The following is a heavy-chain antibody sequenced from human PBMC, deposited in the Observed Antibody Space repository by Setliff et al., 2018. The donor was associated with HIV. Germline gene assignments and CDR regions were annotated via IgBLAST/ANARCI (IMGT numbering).Heavy chain of an antibody. Sequence: LSLTCSVSGGPMRSSSYYWGWIRQPPGKGLEWIGSIYYTGSTYSNPSLKSRLTISEDASKSQFSLTLKSVTAADTAVHYCARRLAIGHWYFDIWGRGTLVTVSS. CDR1: GGPMRSSSYY. J-gene: IGHJ2*01. CDR2: IYYTGST. CDR3: ARRLAIGHWYFDI. V-gene: IGHV4-39*01.